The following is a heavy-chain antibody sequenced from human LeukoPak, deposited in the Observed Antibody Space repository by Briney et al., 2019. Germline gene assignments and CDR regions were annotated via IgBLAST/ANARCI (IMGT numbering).Heavy chain of an antibody. CDR3: ARKWVHNTLDI. J-gene: IGHJ3*02. Sequence: SETLSLTCAVYGDSFSGYFWSWIRQSPGKGLEWFGEIDDRGNIFYNPSLKSRVTTSADTSKSQFSLKVRSATAADTAVYYCARKWVHNTLDIWGQGTMVTVSS. CDR1: GDSFSGYF. V-gene: IGHV4-34*01. CDR2: IDDRGNI. D-gene: IGHD1-26*01.